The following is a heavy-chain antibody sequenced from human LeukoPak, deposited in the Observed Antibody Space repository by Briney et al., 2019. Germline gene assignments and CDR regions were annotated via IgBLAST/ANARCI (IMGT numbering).Heavy chain of an antibody. CDR3: ARRLTSRAFDH. CDR2: ISDTGDAT. J-gene: IGHJ4*02. Sequence: PGGSLRLSCVVSGFTFNNYVMTWVRQAPGKGLEWVSSISDTGDATYFADAVKGRFTISRDNSKNTLYLQMNSLRAEDTATYYCARRLTSRAFDHSGQGTLVTVSS. CDR1: GFTFNNYV. V-gene: IGHV3-23*01.